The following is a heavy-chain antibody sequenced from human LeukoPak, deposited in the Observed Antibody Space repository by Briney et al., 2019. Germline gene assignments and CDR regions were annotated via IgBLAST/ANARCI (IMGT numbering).Heavy chain of an antibody. D-gene: IGHD6-19*01. V-gene: IGHV1-2*02. Sequence: ASVKVSCKASGYTFTGYYMHWLRQAPGQGLEWMGWINPNSGAINYAQKFQGRVTMTRDTSISTAYMELSRLRSDDTAVYYCARDLRYSSGWSASGMDVWGKGTTVTISS. CDR2: INPNSGAI. CDR1: GYTFTGYY. J-gene: IGHJ6*03. CDR3: ARDLRYSSGWSASGMDV.